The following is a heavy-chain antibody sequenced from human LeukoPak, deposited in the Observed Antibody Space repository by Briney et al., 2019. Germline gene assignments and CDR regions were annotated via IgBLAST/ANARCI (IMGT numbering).Heavy chain of an antibody. CDR3: ARDYYDSSGSDAFDI. Sequence: SETLSLTCTVSGGSISSGGYFWSWIRQHPGKGLEWIGYIYYSGSTNYNPSLKSRVTITVDPSKNQFSLKLNSVTAADTAVYYCARDYYDSSGSDAFDIWGQGTMVTVSS. D-gene: IGHD3-22*01. CDR2: IYYSGST. J-gene: IGHJ3*02. CDR1: GGSISSGGYF. V-gene: IGHV4-61*08.